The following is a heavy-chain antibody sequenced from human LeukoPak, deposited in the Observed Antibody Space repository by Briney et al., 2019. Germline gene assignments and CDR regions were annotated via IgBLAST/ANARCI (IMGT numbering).Heavy chain of an antibody. Sequence: GASVKVSCKASGYTFTSYDINWVRQATGQGLEWMGWMNPNSGNTGYAQKFQGRVTMTRNTSISTAYMELSSLRSEDTAVYYCARGGSRELQYSSSIFDYWGQGTLVTVSS. CDR2: MNPNSGNT. V-gene: IGHV1-8*01. J-gene: IGHJ4*02. CDR3: ARGGSRELQYSSSIFDY. CDR1: GYTFTSYD. D-gene: IGHD6-6*01.